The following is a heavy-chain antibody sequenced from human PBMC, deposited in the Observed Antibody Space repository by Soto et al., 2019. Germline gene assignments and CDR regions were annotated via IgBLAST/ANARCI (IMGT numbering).Heavy chain of an antibody. CDR2: INPNSGGT. J-gene: IGHJ4*02. CDR1: GYPFTGYY. Sequence: GSVKVSFKASGYPFTGYYMHLVRQAPGQGLEWMGWINPNSGGTNYAQKFQVRVTMTRYTSISTAYMELSRLRSDDTAVYYCARVPRNEHTRATPDYWGQGTLVTVSS. CDR3: ARVPRNEHTRATPDY. V-gene: IGHV1-2*02.